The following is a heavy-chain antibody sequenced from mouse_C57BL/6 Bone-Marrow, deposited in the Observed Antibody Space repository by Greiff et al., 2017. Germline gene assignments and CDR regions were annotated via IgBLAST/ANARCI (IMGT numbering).Heavy chain of an antibody. J-gene: IGHJ3*01. Sequence: EVQGVESGGGLVQPGGSLKLSCAASGFTFSDYYMYWVRQTPEKRLEWVAYISNGGGSTYYPDTVKGRFTISRDNAKNTLYQQMSRLKSEDTAMYYCARQGIVTTKFAYWGQGTLVTVSA. CDR1: GFTFSDYY. CDR3: ARQGIVTTKFAY. V-gene: IGHV5-12*01. D-gene: IGHD2-5*01. CDR2: ISNGGGST.